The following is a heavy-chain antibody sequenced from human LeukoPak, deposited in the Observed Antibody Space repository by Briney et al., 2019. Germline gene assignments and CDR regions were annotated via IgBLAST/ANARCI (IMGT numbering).Heavy chain of an antibody. CDR3: ARGPFGTDAFDI. Sequence: ASVKVSCKASGYTFNNYGISWVRQAPGQGLEWMGWISTYNGNTYHAQKLQGRVTMTTDTSTTTAYMELRSLRSDDTAVYYCARGPFGTDAFDIWGQGTMVTVPS. V-gene: IGHV1-18*01. D-gene: IGHD3-10*01. CDR2: ISTYNGNT. CDR1: GYTFNNYG. J-gene: IGHJ3*02.